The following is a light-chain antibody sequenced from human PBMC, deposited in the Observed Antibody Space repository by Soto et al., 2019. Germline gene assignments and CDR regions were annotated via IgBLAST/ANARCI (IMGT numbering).Light chain of an antibody. CDR2: EVS. Sequence: QSVLTQPASVSRSPGQSITVSCTGTSSDVGGYNFVSWYQQHPGKAPKLMIYEVSNRPSGVSNRFSGSKSGNTASLTISGLQPEDEADYYCNSYTSSGYVFGAGTKLTVL. CDR3: NSYTSSGYV. CDR1: SSDVGGYNF. V-gene: IGLV2-14*01. J-gene: IGLJ1*01.